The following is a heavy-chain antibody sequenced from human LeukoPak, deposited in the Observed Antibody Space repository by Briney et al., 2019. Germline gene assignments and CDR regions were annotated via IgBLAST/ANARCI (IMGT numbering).Heavy chain of an antibody. CDR2: IYSGGST. Sequence: GGSLRLSCAASGFTVSNNYMNWVRQAPGKGLEWGSVIYSGGSTYYADSVKGRFTISRDNAKTSLYMQMYSLRAEDTAVYYCARDLSGVTGYTYGRGIDYRGQGTLVTVSS. J-gene: IGHJ4*02. CDR1: GFTVSNNY. V-gene: IGHV3-53*01. CDR3: ARDLSGVTGYTYGRGIDY. D-gene: IGHD5-18*01.